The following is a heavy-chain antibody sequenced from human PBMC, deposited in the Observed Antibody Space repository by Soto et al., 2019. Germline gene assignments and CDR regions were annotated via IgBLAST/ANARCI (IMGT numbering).Heavy chain of an antibody. Sequence: SETLSLTCTVSGGSISSSSYYWGWIRQPPGKGLEWIGSIYYSGSTYYNPSLKSRVTISVDTSKNQFSLKLSSVTAADTSVYYCARVISEYYDFWSGYFSRYNWFDPWGQGTLVTVSS. J-gene: IGHJ5*02. CDR1: GGSISSSSYY. CDR2: IYYSGST. V-gene: IGHV4-39*01. CDR3: ARVISEYYDFWSGYFSRYNWFDP. D-gene: IGHD3-3*01.